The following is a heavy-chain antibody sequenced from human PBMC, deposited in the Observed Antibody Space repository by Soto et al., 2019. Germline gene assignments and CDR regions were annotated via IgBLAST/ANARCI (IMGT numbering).Heavy chain of an antibody. D-gene: IGHD6-13*01. CDR3: AREAAAGPPLDY. V-gene: IGHV1-2*04. CDR1: GYTFTGYY. CDR2: INPNSGGT. J-gene: IGHJ4*02. Sequence: QVQLVQSGAEVKKPGASVKVSCKASGYTFTGYYMHWVRQAPGQGLEWMGWINPNSGGTNYAQKFQGWVTMTRDTSVSTGYMELSRLRSDDTAVYYCAREAAAGPPLDYWGQGTLVTVSS.